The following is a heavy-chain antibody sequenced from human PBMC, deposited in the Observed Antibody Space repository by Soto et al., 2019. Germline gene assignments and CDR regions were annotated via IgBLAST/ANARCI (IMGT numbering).Heavy chain of an antibody. CDR1: GFSVSANY. V-gene: IGHV3-66*01. Sequence: EVQLMESGGGLVQPGGSLKLSCAASGFSVSANYMSWVRQAPGKGLEWVSIIHRGGDTYYADSVKGRFTISRDNPKNTLYLQMNSLRADDTAVYYCASNSYLLPRLAFYYFDLWGRGTLATVSS. J-gene: IGHJ4*02. CDR3: ASNSYLLPRLAFYYFDL. CDR2: IHRGGDT. D-gene: IGHD2-2*02.